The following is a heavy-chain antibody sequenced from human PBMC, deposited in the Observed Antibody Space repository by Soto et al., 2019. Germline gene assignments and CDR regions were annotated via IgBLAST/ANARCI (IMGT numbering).Heavy chain of an antibody. CDR3: ARESGGATATLDYYYFYMGV. D-gene: IGHD5-12*01. CDR2: MNPNSGDT. CDR1: GYRFSDYY. V-gene: IGHV1-2*02. Sequence: QVQLVQSGAEVKKPGASVTVSCKASGYRFSDYYLHWVRQAPGHGPEWMGWMNPNSGDTKYAQKFKGRVTMTRDTSVRTAFMELNWLKSDDTAVYYCARESGGATATLDYYYFYMGVWGIGTTVTVSS. J-gene: IGHJ6*03.